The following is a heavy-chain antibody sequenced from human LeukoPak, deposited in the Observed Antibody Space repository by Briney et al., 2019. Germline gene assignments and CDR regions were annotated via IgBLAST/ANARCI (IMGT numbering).Heavy chain of an antibody. Sequence: PGGSLRLSCAASGLTVSSYAMSSVRQAPGKWLEWVSAISGSGGSTYYADSVKGRFTISRDNSKYTLYLQMNSLRAEDTAVYYCAKHRVLLWFGYWGQGTLVTVSS. CDR3: AKHRVLLWFGY. CDR1: GLTVSSYA. D-gene: IGHD3-10*01. V-gene: IGHV3-23*01. J-gene: IGHJ4*02. CDR2: ISGSGGST.